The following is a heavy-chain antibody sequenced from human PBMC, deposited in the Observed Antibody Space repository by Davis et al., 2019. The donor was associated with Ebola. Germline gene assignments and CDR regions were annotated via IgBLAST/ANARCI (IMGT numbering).Heavy chain of an antibody. CDR2: MNPNSGNT. V-gene: IGHV1-8*01. J-gene: IGHJ4*02. Sequence: AASVKVSCKASGYTFTSYRINWVRQATGQGLEWMGWMNPNSGNTGYAQKFQGRVTMTRNTSISSAYMELSSLRSEDTAVYYCARGLGYSGFPVDCWGQGTLVTVSS. CDR1: GYTFTSYR. D-gene: IGHD5-12*01. CDR3: ARGLGYSGFPVDC.